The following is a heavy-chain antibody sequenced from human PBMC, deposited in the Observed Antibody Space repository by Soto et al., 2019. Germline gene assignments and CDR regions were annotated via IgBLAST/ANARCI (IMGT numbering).Heavy chain of an antibody. CDR2: ISSSSTI. D-gene: IGHD3-10*01. Sequence: GSLRLSCAASGFTFSSYSMNWVRQAPGKGLEWVSYISSSSTIYYADSVKGRFTISRDNAKNSLYLQMNSLRDEDTAVYYCARDFMVRGVLGYWGQGTLVTVSS. J-gene: IGHJ4*02. CDR3: ARDFMVRGVLGY. V-gene: IGHV3-48*02. CDR1: GFTFSSYS.